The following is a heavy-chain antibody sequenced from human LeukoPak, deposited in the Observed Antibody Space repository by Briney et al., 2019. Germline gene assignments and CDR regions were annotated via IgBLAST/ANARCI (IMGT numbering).Heavy chain of an antibody. J-gene: IGHJ4*02. D-gene: IGHD6-13*01. CDR1: GFTFSSYA. V-gene: IGHV3-23*01. CDR3: ARVTTDSQLGFIFDY. CDR2: ISGSGGST. Sequence: PGGSLRLSCAASGFTFSSYAMSWVRQAPGKGLEWVSAISGSGGSTYYADSVKGRFTISRDNSKNTLYLQMNSLRAEDTAVYYCARVTTDSQLGFIFDYWGQGTLVTVSS.